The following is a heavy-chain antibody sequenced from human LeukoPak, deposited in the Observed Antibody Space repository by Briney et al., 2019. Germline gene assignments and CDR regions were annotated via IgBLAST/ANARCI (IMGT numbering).Heavy chain of an antibody. D-gene: IGHD6-19*01. J-gene: IGHJ4*02. V-gene: IGHV3-48*03. CDR1: GFTFSIYE. Sequence: GGSLGLSCAASGFTFSIYEMNWVRQAPGKGLEWVSYITTSGSIIHYADSVKGRFTISRDNAKNSLYLQMNSLRAEDTAVYYCTRTQYSSGWTFDYWGQGTLVTVSS. CDR2: ITTSGSII. CDR3: TRTQYSSGWTFDY.